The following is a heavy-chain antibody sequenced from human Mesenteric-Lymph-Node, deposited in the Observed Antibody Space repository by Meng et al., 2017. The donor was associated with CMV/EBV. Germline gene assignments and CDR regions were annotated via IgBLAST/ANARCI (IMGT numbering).Heavy chain of an antibody. V-gene: IGHV3-74*01. CDR1: GFTFSFYW. CDR2: INSDGSRT. J-gene: IGHJ4*02. CDR3: ARDLGAVAGMTSDY. Sequence: GESLKISCAASGFTFSFYWMHWVRQAPGKGLVWVSRINSDGSRTNYADSVRGRFTISRDNAKNSLYLQINSLRAEDTAFYYCARDLGAVAGMTSDYWGQGALVTVSS. D-gene: IGHD6-19*01.